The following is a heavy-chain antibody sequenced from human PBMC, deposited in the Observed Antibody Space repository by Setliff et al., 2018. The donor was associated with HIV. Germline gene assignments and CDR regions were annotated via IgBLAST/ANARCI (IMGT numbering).Heavy chain of an antibody. J-gene: IGHJ5*02. CDR3: ARERPPGNNWFDP. CDR2: IYTIGTSGST. CDR1: GGSISSYF. V-gene: IGHV4-4*07. D-gene: IGHD3-10*01. Sequence: SETLSLTCTVSGGSISSYFWSWIRQPAGKGLEWIGRIYTIGTSGSTTYNPSLQSRVTMSVDTSKNEFSLKLTSVTAADTAVYYCARERPPGNNWFDPWGQGTLVTVPQ.